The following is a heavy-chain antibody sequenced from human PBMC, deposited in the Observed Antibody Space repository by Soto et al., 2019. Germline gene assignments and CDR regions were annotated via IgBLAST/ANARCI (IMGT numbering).Heavy chain of an antibody. V-gene: IGHV4-31*03. D-gene: IGHD4-17*01. J-gene: IGHJ5*02. Sequence: TLSLTCTVSGGSISSGGYYWSWIRQHPGKGLEWIGYIYYSGSTYYNPSLKSRVTISVDTSKNQFSLKLSSVTAADTAVYYCARGRYGDYTSRWFDPWGQGTLVTVSS. CDR2: IYYSGST. CDR1: GGSISSGGYY. CDR3: ARGRYGDYTSRWFDP.